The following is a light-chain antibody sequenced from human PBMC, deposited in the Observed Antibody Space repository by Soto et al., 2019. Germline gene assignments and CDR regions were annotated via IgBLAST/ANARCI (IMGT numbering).Light chain of an antibody. J-gene: IGKJ1*01. V-gene: IGKV4-1*01. CDR2: WAS. CDR3: QQFYTTPT. CDR1: QSILHSPNNKDA. Sequence: DIVMTQSPDSLAVSLGERATINCKSSQSILHSPNNKDALTWYQQKPGQPPKLLINWASTRESGVPDRFSGAGAGTDFTLTSSSQQAEDVAVYYCQQFYTTPTFGQGTRVEIK.